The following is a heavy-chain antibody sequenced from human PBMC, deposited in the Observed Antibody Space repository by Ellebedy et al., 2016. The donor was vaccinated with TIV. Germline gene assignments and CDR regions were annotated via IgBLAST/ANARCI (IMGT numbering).Heavy chain of an antibody. D-gene: IGHD7-27*01. Sequence: GGSLRLSCAASGFTFSDAWMSWVRQAPGKGLEWVGRIKSKTDSGTRDFAAPVKGRFLISRDDSKNTLYLQMSSLRTDDTAVYYCSAGTGKSDFDYWGQGTLVTASS. CDR2: IKSKTDSGTR. J-gene: IGHJ4*02. CDR3: SAGTGKSDFDY. V-gene: IGHV3-15*01. CDR1: GFTFSDAW.